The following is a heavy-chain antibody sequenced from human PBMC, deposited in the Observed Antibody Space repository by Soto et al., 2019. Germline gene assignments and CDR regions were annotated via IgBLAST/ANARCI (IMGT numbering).Heavy chain of an antibody. D-gene: IGHD2-2*01. CDR3: AKLGDCSSASCYAASLQDY. V-gene: IGHV3-30*18. Sequence: GGSLRLSCAASGFTFSSYGMHWVRQAPGKGLEWVAVISYDGSNKYYADSVKGRFTISRENSKNTLYRQMNSLRAEDTAVYYRAKLGDCSSASCYAASLQDYWGQGTLVTVSA. CDR2: ISYDGSNK. CDR1: GFTFSSYG. J-gene: IGHJ4*02.